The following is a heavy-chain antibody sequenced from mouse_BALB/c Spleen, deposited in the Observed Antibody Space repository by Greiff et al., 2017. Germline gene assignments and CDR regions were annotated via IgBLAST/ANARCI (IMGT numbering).Heavy chain of an antibody. CDR1: GFTFSDFY. CDR2: SRNKANDYTT. D-gene: IGHD1-1*01. J-gene: IGHJ2*01. V-gene: IGHV7-1*02. CDR3: ARGYYYGYFDY. Sequence: EVKLMESGGGLVQPGGSLRLSCATSGFTFSDFYMEWVRQPPGKRLEWIAASRNKANDYTTEYSASVKGRFIVSRDTSQSILYLQMNALRAEDTAIYYCARGYYYGYFDYWGQGTTLTVSS.